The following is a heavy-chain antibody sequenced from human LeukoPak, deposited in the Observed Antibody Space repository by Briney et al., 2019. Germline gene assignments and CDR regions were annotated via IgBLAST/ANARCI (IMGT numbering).Heavy chain of an antibody. CDR2: IIPLFGTA. CDR1: GGTFSSYA. Sequence: SVKVSCKASGGTFSSYAISWVRQAPAQGLEWMGGIIPLFGTANYAQKFQGRVTITTDESTSTAYMELSSLRSEDTAVYYCARSSDIVLMVYAIEYYFDYWGQGNLVTVSS. V-gene: IGHV1-69*05. CDR3: ARSSDIVLMVYAIEYYFDY. D-gene: IGHD2-8*01. J-gene: IGHJ4*02.